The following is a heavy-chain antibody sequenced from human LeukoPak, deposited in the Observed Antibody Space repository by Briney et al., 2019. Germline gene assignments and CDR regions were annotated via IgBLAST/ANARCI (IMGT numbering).Heavy chain of an antibody. D-gene: IGHD2-2*01. V-gene: IGHV1-2*02. CDR3: ARDTGCSSTSCLYYYMDV. CDR1: GYTFTGYY. J-gene: IGHJ6*03. CDR2: INPNSGGT. Sequence: ASVKVSCKASGYTFTGYYMHWVRQAPGQGLEWMAWINPNSGGTNYAQKFQGRVTMTRDTSISTAYMELSRLRSDDTAVYYCARDTGCSSTSCLYYYMDVWGKGTTVTVSS.